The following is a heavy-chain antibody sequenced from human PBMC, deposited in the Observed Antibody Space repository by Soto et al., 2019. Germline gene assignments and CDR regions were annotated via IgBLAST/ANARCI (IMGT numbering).Heavy chain of an antibody. V-gene: IGHV3-64*01. CDR1: GFTFSRYA. CDR2: ISSNGGST. Sequence: EVQLVESGGGLVQPGGSLRLSCAASGFTFSRYAMHWVRQAPGKGLEYVSAISSNGGSTYYANSVKGRFTISRDNSKNTLYLQMGSLRAEDMAVYYCARQGSGSYYFDYWCQGTLVTVSS. J-gene: IGHJ4*02. CDR3: ARQGSGSYYFDY. D-gene: IGHD2-15*01.